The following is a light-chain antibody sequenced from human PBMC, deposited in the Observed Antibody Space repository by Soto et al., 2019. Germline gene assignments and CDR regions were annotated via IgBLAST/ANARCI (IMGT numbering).Light chain of an antibody. CDR2: DVS. V-gene: IGLV2-14*01. J-gene: IGLJ2*01. CDR1: SSDVGGYNY. Sequence: QSVLTQPASVSGSPGQSITISCIGTSSDVGGYNYVSWYQQHPGKAPKLMIYDVSYRPSGVSNRFSGSKSGNTASLTISGLQAEDEADYYCSSYTSSSTLVVFGGGTKLTVL. CDR3: SSYTSSSTLVV.